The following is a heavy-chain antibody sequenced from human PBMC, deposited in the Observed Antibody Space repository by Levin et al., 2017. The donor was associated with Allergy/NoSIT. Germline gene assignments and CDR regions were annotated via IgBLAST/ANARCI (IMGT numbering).Heavy chain of an antibody. CDR3: ARGRRRPYTPNWFDP. D-gene: IGHD6-6*01. Sequence: SETLSLTCAVYGGSFSGYYWSWIRQPPGKGLEWIGEINHSGSTNYNPSLKSRVTISVDTSKNQFSLKLSSVTAADTAVYYCARGRRRPYTPNWFDPWGQGTLVTVSS. V-gene: IGHV4-34*01. CDR1: GGSFSGYY. CDR2: INHSGST. J-gene: IGHJ5*02.